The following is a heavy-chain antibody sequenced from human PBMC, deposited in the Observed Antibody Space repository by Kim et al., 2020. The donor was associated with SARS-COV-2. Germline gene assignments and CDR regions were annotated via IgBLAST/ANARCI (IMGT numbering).Heavy chain of an antibody. CDR3: AKGLN. Sequence: NISYSTTTNYNPSLKSRVTISIDTSKNQFSLKLSSVTAADTAVYYCAKGLNWGQGTLVTVSS. J-gene: IGHJ4*02. CDR2: ISYSTTT. V-gene: IGHV4-39*01.